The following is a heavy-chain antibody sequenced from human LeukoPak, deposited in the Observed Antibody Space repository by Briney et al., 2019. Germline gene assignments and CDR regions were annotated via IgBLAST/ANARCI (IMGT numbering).Heavy chain of an antibody. V-gene: IGHV3-23*01. CDR1: AFTFSSYA. J-gene: IGHJ5*02. Sequence: GGSLRLSCAASAFTFSSYAMSWVRQAPGKGLEWVSAISGSGGSTYYADSVKGRFTISRDTSKNTLYLQMNSLRAEDTAVYYCAKDMDIVVVAWFDPWGQGTLVTVSS. CDR3: AKDMDIVVVAWFDP. CDR2: ISGSGGST. D-gene: IGHD2-15*01.